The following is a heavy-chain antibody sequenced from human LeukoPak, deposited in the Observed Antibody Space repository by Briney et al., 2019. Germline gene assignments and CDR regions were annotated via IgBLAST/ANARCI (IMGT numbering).Heavy chain of an antibody. J-gene: IGHJ4*02. Sequence: SETLSLTCAVYGGSFSGYYWSWIRQPPGKGLEWIGEINHSGSTNYNPSHKSRVTISVDTSKNQFSLKLSSVTAADTAVYYCASTYYYDGSDYWGQGTLVTVSS. V-gene: IGHV4-34*01. CDR1: GGSFSGYY. CDR3: ASTYYYDGSDY. D-gene: IGHD3-22*01. CDR2: INHSGST.